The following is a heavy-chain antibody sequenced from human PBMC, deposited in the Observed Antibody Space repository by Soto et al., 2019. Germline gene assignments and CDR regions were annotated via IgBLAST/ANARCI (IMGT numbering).Heavy chain of an antibody. V-gene: IGHV4-39*01. J-gene: IGHJ3*02. D-gene: IGHD3-22*01. Sequence: SETLSLTCTVSGGSISSSSYYWGWIRQPPGKGLEWIGSIYYSGSTYYNPSLKSRVTISVDTSKNQFSLKLSSVTAADTAVYYCARQVVVITRDAFDIWGQGTMVTVSS. CDR1: GGSISSSSYY. CDR2: IYYSGST. CDR3: ARQVVVITRDAFDI.